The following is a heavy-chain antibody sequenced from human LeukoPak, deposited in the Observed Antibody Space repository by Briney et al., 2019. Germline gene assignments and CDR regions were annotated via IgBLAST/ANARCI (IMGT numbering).Heavy chain of an antibody. D-gene: IGHD3-22*01. CDR3: ARTVVSLPFDY. J-gene: IGHJ4*02. Sequence: KPSETLSLTCAVYGGSFSGYYWGWIRQPPGKGLEWIGSIYYSGSTCYNPSLKSRVTMSVDTSKNQFSLKLSSVTAADTAVYYCARTVVSLPFDYWGQGTLVTVSS. V-gene: IGHV4-39*01. CDR1: GGSFSGYY. CDR2: IYYSGST.